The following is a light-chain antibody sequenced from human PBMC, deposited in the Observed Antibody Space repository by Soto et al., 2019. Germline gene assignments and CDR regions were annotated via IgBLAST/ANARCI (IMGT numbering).Light chain of an antibody. Sequence: VLTQPPSASGTPGQRVTISCSGSSSNIRSNTVNWYQQLPGTAPKLLIYNNNHRPSGVPDRISGSKSGTTASLAISGLQSEDEADYYCAAWDDSLNGVLFGGGTKVTVL. V-gene: IGLV1-44*01. CDR3: AAWDDSLNGVL. J-gene: IGLJ2*01. CDR2: NNN. CDR1: SSNIRSNT.